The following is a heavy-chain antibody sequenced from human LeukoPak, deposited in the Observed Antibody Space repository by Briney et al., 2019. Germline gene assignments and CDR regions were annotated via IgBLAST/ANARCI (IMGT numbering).Heavy chain of an antibody. CDR1: GFTFSSYS. V-gene: IGHV3-21*01. Sequence: GGSLRLSCAASGFTFSSYSMNWVRQAPGKGLEWVSSISSSSSYIYYADSVKGRFTISRDNAKNSLYLQMNSLRAEDTAVYYCARGPIVGATTNFDYWGQGTLVTVSS. J-gene: IGHJ4*02. D-gene: IGHD1-26*01. CDR2: ISSSSSYI. CDR3: ARGPIVGATTNFDY.